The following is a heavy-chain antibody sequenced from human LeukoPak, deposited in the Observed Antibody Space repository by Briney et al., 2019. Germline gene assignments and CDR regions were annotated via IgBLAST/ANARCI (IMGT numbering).Heavy chain of an antibody. Sequence: GGSLRLSCGASGFTFSHHWMSWVRQAPGKGLEWMANISPDGSAKFYVDSVRGRFTISRDNAKSSLYLQLNSLRAEDTAVYYCARDYNWGWGPWGQGTLVTVSS. CDR1: GFTFSHHW. CDR2: ISPDGSAK. J-gene: IGHJ5*02. CDR3: ARDYNWGWGP. D-gene: IGHD1-1*01. V-gene: IGHV3-7*01.